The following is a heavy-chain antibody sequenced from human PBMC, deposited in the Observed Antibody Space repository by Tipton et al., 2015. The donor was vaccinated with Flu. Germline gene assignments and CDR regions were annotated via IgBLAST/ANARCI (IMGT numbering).Heavy chain of an antibody. CDR1: GFAFSSYW. Sequence: SLRLSCAASGFAFSSYWVLWVRQAPGKGLEWVANINEDGSTTYYLGSVRGRFTISRDNARNSVFLQMNSLRAEDTAIYYCARDKNEFYAFENWAQGTLVTVSS. V-gene: IGHV3-7*01. CDR3: ARDKNEFYAFEN. D-gene: IGHD2/OR15-2a*01. CDR2: INEDGSTT. J-gene: IGHJ4*02.